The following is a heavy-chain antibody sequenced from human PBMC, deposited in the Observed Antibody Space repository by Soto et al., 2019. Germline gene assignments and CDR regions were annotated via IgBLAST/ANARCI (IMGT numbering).Heavy chain of an antibody. CDR2: ISGSGGST. D-gene: IGHD3-22*01. Sequence: EVQLLESGGGLVQPGGSLRLSCAASGFTFSSYAMSWVRQAPGKGLEWVSAISGSGGSTYYADSVKGRFTISRDNSKNTLYLQMNSLGAEDTAVYYCATLSSYYYDSSGRRNAFDIWGQGTMVTVSS. CDR3: ATLSSYYYDSSGRRNAFDI. CDR1: GFTFSSYA. V-gene: IGHV3-23*01. J-gene: IGHJ3*02.